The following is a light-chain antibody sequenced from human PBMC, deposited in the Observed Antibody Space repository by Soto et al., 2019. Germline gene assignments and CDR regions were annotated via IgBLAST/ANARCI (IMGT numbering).Light chain of an antibody. V-gene: IGKV1-39*01. Sequence: DIQMTQSPSTLSASIGDRVSITCRASQSIHRYLNWYQQKPGKSPKLLIDVASSLRSGVPSRFSGGGSGTDHTLTISSLQPEDFATYYCQQTYSDLWTFGPGTEV. J-gene: IGKJ1*01. CDR1: QSIHRY. CDR2: VAS. CDR3: QQTYSDLWT.